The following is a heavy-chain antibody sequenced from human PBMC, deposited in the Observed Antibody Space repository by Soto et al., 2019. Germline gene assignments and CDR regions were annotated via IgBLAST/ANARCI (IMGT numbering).Heavy chain of an antibody. Sequence: SETLSLTCTVSGGSISSYYWSWIRQPPGKGLEWIGYIYYSGSTNYNPSLKSRVTISVDTSKNQFSLKLSSVTAADTAVYYCARGPRVEMAPIPAEYFQQWGQGTLVTV. CDR1: GGSISSYY. CDR2: IYYSGST. D-gene: IGHD2-2*01. J-gene: IGHJ1*01. CDR3: ARGPRVEMAPIPAEYFQQ. V-gene: IGHV4-59*01.